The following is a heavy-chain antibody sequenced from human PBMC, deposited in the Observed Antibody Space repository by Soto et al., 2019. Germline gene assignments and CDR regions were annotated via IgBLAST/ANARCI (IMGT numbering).Heavy chain of an antibody. CDR1: GFTVSSNY. CDR3: ARVMYYYDSSGYFFLDY. J-gene: IGHJ4*02. D-gene: IGHD3-22*01. Sequence: GGSLRLSCAASGFTVSSNYMSWVRQAPGKGLEWVSVTYSGGSTYYADSVKGRFTISRDNSKNTLYLQMNSLRAEDTAVYYCARVMYYYDSSGYFFLDYWGQGTLVTVSS. V-gene: IGHV3-53*01. CDR2: TYSGGST.